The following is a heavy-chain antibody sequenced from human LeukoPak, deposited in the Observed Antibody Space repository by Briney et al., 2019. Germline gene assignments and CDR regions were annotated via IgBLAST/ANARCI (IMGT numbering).Heavy chain of an antibody. CDR2: IKQDGSEK. V-gene: IGHV3-7*04. CDR3: ARSIRGSARFDY. D-gene: IGHD3-10*01. Sequence: PGGSLRLSCAASGFTFSSYGMHWVRQAPGKGLEWVANIKQDGSEKYYVDSVKGRFTISSDNAKNSLYLQMNSLRAEDTAVYYCARSIRGSARFDYWGQGTLVTVSS. CDR1: GFTFSSYG. J-gene: IGHJ4*02.